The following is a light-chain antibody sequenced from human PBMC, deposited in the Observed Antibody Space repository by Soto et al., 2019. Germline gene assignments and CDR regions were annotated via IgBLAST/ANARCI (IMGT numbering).Light chain of an antibody. CDR2: DVT. V-gene: IGLV2-14*03. CDR1: SSDVGXYNY. Sequence: QSALTQPASVSGSPGQSITXXXTGTSSDVGXYNYVSWYQHHPGKAPKLMIYDVTNRPSGVSNRFSGSKSGNTASLTISGLQAEDEADYYCSSXXXIXTLVLFGGGTKVTVL. CDR3: SSXXXIXTLVL. J-gene: IGLJ2*01.